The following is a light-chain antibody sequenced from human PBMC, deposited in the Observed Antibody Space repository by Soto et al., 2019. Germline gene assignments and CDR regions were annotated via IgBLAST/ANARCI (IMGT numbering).Light chain of an antibody. CDR3: QQYGSSPWT. CDR1: QSVSSNF. J-gene: IGKJ1*01. CDR2: GAS. Sequence: EIVLTQSPGTLSLSPGERATLSCRASQSVSSNFLAWYQQIPGQAPRLLIYGASSRATGIPDRFSGSGSGTDFTLTISRLEPEDFAVYSCQQYGSSPWTFGQGTKVEIK. V-gene: IGKV3-20*01.